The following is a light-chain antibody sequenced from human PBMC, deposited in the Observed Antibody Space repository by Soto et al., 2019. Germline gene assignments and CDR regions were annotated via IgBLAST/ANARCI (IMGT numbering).Light chain of an antibody. CDR3: QQYGSSPQT. V-gene: IGKV3-20*01. Sequence: ELVLTQSPGTLSLSPGERATLSCRASQSVTSSYLAWYQQKPGQAPRLLIYGASSRATGIPERFSGSGSGTDFTLTISRLEPEEFAVYYCQQYGSSPQTFGQGTKVEIK. CDR1: QSVTSSY. CDR2: GAS. J-gene: IGKJ1*01.